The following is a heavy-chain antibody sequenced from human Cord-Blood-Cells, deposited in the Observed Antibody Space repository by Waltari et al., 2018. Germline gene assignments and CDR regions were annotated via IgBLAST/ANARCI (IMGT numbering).Heavy chain of an antibody. D-gene: IGHD2-2*01. J-gene: IGHJ6*03. V-gene: IGHV4-59*01. Sequence: QVQLQESGPGLVKPSETLSLTCTVSGGSISSYYWICIRQPPGKGLEWIGYIYYSWSTNYNPSLKSRVTISVDTSKNQFSLKLSSVTAADTAVYYCARTQIVVVPAAIYYYYYMDVWGKGTTVTVSS. CDR3: ARTQIVVVPAAIYYYYYMDV. CDR2: IYYSWST. CDR1: GGSISSYY.